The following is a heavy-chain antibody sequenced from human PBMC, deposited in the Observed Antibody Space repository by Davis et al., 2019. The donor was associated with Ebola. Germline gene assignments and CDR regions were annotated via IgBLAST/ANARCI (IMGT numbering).Heavy chain of an antibody. CDR1: GGSISSGGYS. CDR3: ARELVPYDPTYTSGAEAAFDI. D-gene: IGHD6-19*01. J-gene: IGHJ3*02. CDR2: IYHSGST. V-gene: IGHV4-30-2*01. Sequence: SETLSLTCAVSGGSISSGGYSWSWIRQPPGKGLEWIGYIYHSGSTNYNPSLKSRVTISVDKSKNQFSLKLSSVTAADTAVYYCARELVPYDPTYTSGAEAAFDIWGQGTMVTVSS.